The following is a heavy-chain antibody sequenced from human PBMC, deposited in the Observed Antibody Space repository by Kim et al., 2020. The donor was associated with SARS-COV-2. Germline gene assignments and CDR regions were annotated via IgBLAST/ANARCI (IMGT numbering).Heavy chain of an antibody. Sequence: ASVKVSCKASGYTFTSYAMHWVRQAPGQRLEWMGWINAGNGNTKYSQNFQGRVTITRDTSASTAYMELSGLISEDTAVYYCARGGVDYCSGASCYVLARWGQGTLVTVSS. CDR1: GYTFTSYA. D-gene: IGHD2-2*01. J-gene: IGHJ4*02. V-gene: IGHV1-3*01. CDR3: ARGGVDYCSGASCYVLAR. CDR2: INAGNGNT.